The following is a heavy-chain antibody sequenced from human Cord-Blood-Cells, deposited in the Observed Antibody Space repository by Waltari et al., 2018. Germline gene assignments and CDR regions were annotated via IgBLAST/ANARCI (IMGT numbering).Heavy chain of an antibody. J-gene: IGHJ4*02. CDR2: IYHSGST. D-gene: IGHD2-21*02. Sequence: QVQLQESGPGLVKPSETLSLTCAVSGYSFSSGYYWGWIRQPPGKGLEWIGSIYHSGSTYYNPSLKSRVTISVDTSKNQFSLKLSSVTAADTAVYYCATLTSSYWGQGTLVTVSS. V-gene: IGHV4-38-2*01. CDR3: ATLTSSY. CDR1: GYSFSSGYY.